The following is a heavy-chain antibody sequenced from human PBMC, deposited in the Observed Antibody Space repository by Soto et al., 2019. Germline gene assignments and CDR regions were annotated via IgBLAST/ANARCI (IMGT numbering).Heavy chain of an antibody. J-gene: IGHJ4*02. V-gene: IGHV3-13*01. CDR1: GFTFSSYD. CDR3: SRGHGWGSYHDPLFDY. CDR2: IGTACDT. Sequence: GSLRLSCAASGFTFSSYDMHWVRQATGKGLEWVSAIGTACDTYYPGSVKGRFTISRENAKNSLYLQMHSLRAGDTAVYYCSRGHGWGSYHDPLFDYWGQGTLVTVSS. D-gene: IGHD3-10*01.